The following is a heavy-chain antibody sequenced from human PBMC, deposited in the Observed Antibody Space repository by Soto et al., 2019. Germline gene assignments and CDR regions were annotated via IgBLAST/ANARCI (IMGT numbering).Heavy chain of an antibody. Sequence: GGSLRLSCAASGFSFSISPMHWVRQAPGKGPEWVALISYDGTNKFYADSVKGRFTISRDNSKTTLYLQVDSLRPEDAAVYYCARDPKTSGGQHWAFNYFDSWGQGTLVTVSS. CDR1: GFSFSISP. D-gene: IGHD7-27*01. CDR3: ARDPKTSGGQHWAFNYFDS. J-gene: IGHJ4*02. CDR2: ISYDGTNK. V-gene: IGHV3-30-3*01.